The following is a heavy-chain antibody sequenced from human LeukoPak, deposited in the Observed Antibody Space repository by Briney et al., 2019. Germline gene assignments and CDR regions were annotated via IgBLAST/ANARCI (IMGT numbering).Heavy chain of an antibody. CDR2: ISPNSGGT. V-gene: IGHV1-2*02. CDR3: ARAEVGTQTTLDY. D-gene: IGHD1-26*01. J-gene: IGHJ4*02. CDR1: GYTFTAYY. Sequence: EASVKVSCKASGYTFTAYYIHWVRQAPGQGLEWMGRISPNSGGTDYAQKFQGRVTMTRDTSISTAYMELTRLRSDDTAVYYCARAEVGTQTTLDYWGQGTLVTASS.